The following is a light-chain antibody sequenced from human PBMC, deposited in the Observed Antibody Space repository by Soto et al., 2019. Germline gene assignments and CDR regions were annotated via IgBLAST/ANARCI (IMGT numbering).Light chain of an antibody. CDR1: QAISDY. J-gene: IGKJ1*01. CDR2: SAS. Sequence: GDRVTITCRASQAISDYLACYQLKPGKPPYLLISSASTLQSGAPSRFSGSGSGTDFTPAISSLQPEDVATYYCQNKNVAPSWTFGQGTKVDIK. V-gene: IGKV1-27*01. CDR3: QNKNVAPSWT.